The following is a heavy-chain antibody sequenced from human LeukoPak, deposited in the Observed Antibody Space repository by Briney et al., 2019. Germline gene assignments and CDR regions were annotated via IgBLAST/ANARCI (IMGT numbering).Heavy chain of an antibody. D-gene: IGHD3-9*01. Sequence: PGGSLRLSCAASGFTFSNYWMTWVRQAPGKGLEWVANIKPDESEKYYVGSVKGRFTISRDNAKNSLYLQMNSLRAEDTAVYYCAEWGPYDILTGRINWGQGTLVTVSS. CDR1: GFTFSNYW. J-gene: IGHJ4*02. CDR3: AEWGPYDILTGRIN. CDR2: IKPDESEK. V-gene: IGHV3-7*03.